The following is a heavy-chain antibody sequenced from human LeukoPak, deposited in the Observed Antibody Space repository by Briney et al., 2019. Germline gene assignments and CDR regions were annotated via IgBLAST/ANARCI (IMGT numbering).Heavy chain of an antibody. CDR2: IYYSGGT. D-gene: IGHD3-22*01. V-gene: IGHV4-30-4*01. Sequence: SETLSLTCIVSGGSISSGDHYWSWIRQPPGKGLEWIGYIYYSGGTYYNSSLKSRVTIAVDTSKNQFSLKLSSVTAADTAVYYCARSIRLPYYYDSSGYYYFDYWGQGTLVTVSS. CDR3: ARSIRLPYYYDSSGYYYFDY. CDR1: GGSISSGDHY. J-gene: IGHJ4*02.